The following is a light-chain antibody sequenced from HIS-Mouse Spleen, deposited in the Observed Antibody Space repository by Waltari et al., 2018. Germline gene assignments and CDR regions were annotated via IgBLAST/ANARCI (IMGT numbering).Light chain of an antibody. Sequence: DIQMTQSPYSLSASVGDRVTISCRANQSISSYLNWSQKKPGKAPKLLIYAASSLQSGVPSRFSGSGSGTDFTLTISSLQPEDFATYYCQQCYSTPRTFGQGTKVEIK. CDR1: QSISSY. V-gene: IGKV1-39*01. CDR2: AAS. CDR3: QQCYSTPRT. J-gene: IGKJ1*01.